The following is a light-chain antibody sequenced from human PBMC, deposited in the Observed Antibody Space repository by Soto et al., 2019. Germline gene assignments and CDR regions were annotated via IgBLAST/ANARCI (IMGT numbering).Light chain of an antibody. J-gene: IGLJ1*01. CDR1: SSDVGIYNY. CDR3: RSYTTTSTRV. Sequence: QSVLTQPASVSGCRGQSNSISCTGSSSDVGIYNYVSWYQQHPGKIPKLIIYEVSNRPSGVSNRFSDSKSVNTASLTISGLPAEDEADYYCRSYTTTSTRVFGTGTKVTVL. V-gene: IGLV2-14*01. CDR2: EVS.